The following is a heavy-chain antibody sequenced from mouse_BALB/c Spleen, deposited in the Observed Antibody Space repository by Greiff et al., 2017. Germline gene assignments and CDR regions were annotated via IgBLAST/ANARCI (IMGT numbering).Heavy chain of an antibody. CDR3: ARATGVRGGFFAY. V-gene: IGHV14-3*02. D-gene: IGHD2-14*01. CDR2: IDPANGNT. CDR1: GFNIKDTY. J-gene: IGHJ3*01. Sequence: VQLQQSGAELVKPGASVKLSCTASGFNIKDTYMPWVKQRPEQGLEWIGRIDPANGNTKYDPKFQGKATITADTSSNTAYLQLSSLTSEDTAVYYCARATGVRGGFFAYWGQGTLVTVSA.